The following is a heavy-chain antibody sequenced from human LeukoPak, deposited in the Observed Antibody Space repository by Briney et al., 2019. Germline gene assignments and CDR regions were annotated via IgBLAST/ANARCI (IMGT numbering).Heavy chain of an antibody. CDR3: AREGMDYYDSSRVRFDP. CDR1: GGSISSGDYY. V-gene: IGHV4-30-4*01. J-gene: IGHJ5*02. D-gene: IGHD3-22*01. Sequence: PSETLSLTCTVSGGSISSGDYYWSWIRQPPGKGLEWIGYIYYSGSTYYNPSLKSRVTISVDTSKNQFSLKLSSVTAADTAVYYCAREGMDYYDSSRVRFDPWGQGTLVTVSS. CDR2: IYYSGST.